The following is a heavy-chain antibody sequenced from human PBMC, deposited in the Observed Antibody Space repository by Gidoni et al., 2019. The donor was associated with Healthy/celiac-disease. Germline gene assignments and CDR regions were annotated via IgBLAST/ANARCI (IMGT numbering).Heavy chain of an antibody. D-gene: IGHD4-17*01. CDR2: ISGSGGST. Sequence: EVQLLESGGGLVQPGGSLRLSCAASGFTFSSYAMSWVRQAPGKGLEWVSAISGSGGSTYYADSVKGRFTISRDNSKNTLYLQMNSLRAEDTAVYYCANHHRDYGDYAEPNEKRGYFDYWGQGTLVTVSS. J-gene: IGHJ4*02. CDR3: ANHHRDYGDYAEPNEKRGYFDY. CDR1: GFTFSSYA. V-gene: IGHV3-23*01.